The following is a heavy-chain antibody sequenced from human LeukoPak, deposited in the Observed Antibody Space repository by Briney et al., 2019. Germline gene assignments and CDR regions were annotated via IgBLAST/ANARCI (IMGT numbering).Heavy chain of an antibody. D-gene: IGHD3-10*01. CDR2: IYNSGGT. J-gene: IGHJ4*02. V-gene: IGHV4-31*03. CDR3: ATDLVRGVMGY. CDR1: GGSISSGGRY. Sequence: SQTLSLTCTVSGGSISSGGRYWSWIRQHPGKGLEWIGHIYNSGGTYYNPSLKSRVTISVDTSKNQFSLKLSSVTAADTAVYYCATDLVRGVMGYWGQGTLVTVSS.